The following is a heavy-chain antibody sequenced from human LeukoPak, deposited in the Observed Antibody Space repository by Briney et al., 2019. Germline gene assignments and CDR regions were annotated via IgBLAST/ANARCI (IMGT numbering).Heavy chain of an antibody. CDR1: GISLSNYA. CDR3: AKRGVVIRGLLVIGYHQEAYHYDF. J-gene: IGHJ4*02. CDR2: ISERGGST. Sequence: GGSLRLSCVVSGISLSNYAMTWVRQAPGKGLEWVSYISERGGSTTYADSVKGRFTISRDTSLNTLYLQMNNLRADDTAVYFCAKRGVVIRGLLVIGYHQEAYHYDFWGQGVLVTVSS. D-gene: IGHD3-10*01. V-gene: IGHV3-23*01.